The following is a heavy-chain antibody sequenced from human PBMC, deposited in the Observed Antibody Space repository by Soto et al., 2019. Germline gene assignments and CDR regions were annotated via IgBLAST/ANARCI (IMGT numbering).Heavy chain of an antibody. V-gene: IGHV4-4*02. CDR2: VYQSGTT. CDR1: PGSITSSNW. J-gene: IGHJ4*02. CDR3: ARGPPFSFLSGELFFGPYFDY. Sequence: SETLSLTCAVSPGSITSSNWWSWVRQPPGKGLEWIGEVYQSGTTNYNPSLKSRVTISLDKSKSQFSLNLKSVTAADTAVYFCARGPPFSFLSGELFFGPYFDYWGQGAQVTVSS. D-gene: IGHD3-10*01.